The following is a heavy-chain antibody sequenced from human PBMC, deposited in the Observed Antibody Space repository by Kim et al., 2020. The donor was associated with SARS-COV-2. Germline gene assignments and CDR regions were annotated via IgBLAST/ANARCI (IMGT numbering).Heavy chain of an antibody. CDR3: AKGTYYDILTGYYIYYYYGMDV. CDR1: GFTFSSYA. D-gene: IGHD3-9*01. Sequence: GGSLRLSCAASGFTFSSYAMSWVRQAPGKGLEWVSAISGSGGSTYYADSVKGRFTISRDNSKNTLYLQMNSLRAEDTAVYYCAKGTYYDILTGYYIYYYYGMDVWGQGTTVTVSS. CDR2: ISGSGGST. J-gene: IGHJ6*02. V-gene: IGHV3-23*01.